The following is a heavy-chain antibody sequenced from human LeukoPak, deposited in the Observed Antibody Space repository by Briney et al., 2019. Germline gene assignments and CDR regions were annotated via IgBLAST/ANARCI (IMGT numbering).Heavy chain of an antibody. V-gene: IGHV1-69*01. CDR2: IIPIFGTA. J-gene: IGHJ4*02. CDR3: ARDPLNGYSYGLFDY. Sequence: SVKVSCKASGGTCSSYAISWVRQAPGQGLEWMGGIIPIFGTANYAQKFQGRVTITADESTSTAYMELSSLRSEDTAVYYCARDPLNGYSYGLFDYWGQGTLVTVSS. CDR1: GGTCSSYA. D-gene: IGHD5-18*01.